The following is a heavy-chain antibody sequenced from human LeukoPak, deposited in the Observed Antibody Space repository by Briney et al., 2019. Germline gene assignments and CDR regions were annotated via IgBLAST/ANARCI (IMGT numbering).Heavy chain of an antibody. CDR1: GFTFSSYG. J-gene: IGHJ4*02. CDR3: AKDPGSYRYYFDY. CDR2: ISYDGSNK. V-gene: IGHV3-30*18. Sequence: GGSLRLSCAASGFTFSSYGMHWVRQAPGKGLEWVAVISYDGSNKYYADSVKDRFTISRDNSKNTLYLQMNSLRAEDTAVYYCAKDPGSYRYYFDYWGQGTLVTVSS. D-gene: IGHD3-16*02.